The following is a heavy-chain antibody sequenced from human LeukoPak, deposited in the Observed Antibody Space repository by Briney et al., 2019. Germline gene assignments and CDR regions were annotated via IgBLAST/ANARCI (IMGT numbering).Heavy chain of an antibody. J-gene: IGHJ6*03. V-gene: IGHV3-23*01. D-gene: IGHD1-26*01. CDR1: GFTFTSYA. Sequence: GSLRPSSAASGFTFTSYAMSWGRQAPGKGLEWVSATSGSGGITYYADSVKGRFTISRDNAKNSLYLQMNSLRAEDTAVYYCTRVRWDEYYYYYYYMDVWGKGTTVTVSS. CDR2: TSGSGGIT. CDR3: TRVRWDEYYYYYYYMDV.